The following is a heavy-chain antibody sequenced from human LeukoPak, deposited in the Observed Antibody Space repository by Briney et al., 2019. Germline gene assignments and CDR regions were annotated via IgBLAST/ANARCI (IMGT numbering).Heavy chain of an antibody. V-gene: IGHV3-23*01. CDR2: ISGSGGST. J-gene: IGHJ4*02. D-gene: IGHD2-2*01. CDR1: GFTFSSYA. CDR3: AKDPGPYCSSTSCYGGYFDY. Sequence: GGPLRLSCAASGFTFSSYAMSWVRQAPGKGLEWVSAISGSGGSTYYADSVKGRFTISRDNSKNTLYLQMNSLRAEDTAVYYCAKDPGPYCSSTSCYGGYFDYWGQGTLVTVSS.